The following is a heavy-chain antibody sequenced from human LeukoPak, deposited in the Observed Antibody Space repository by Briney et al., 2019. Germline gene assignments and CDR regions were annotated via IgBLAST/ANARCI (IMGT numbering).Heavy chain of an antibody. J-gene: IGHJ5*02. CDR2: ISSSGSTI. CDR1: GFTFSDYY. CDR3: ARAIVGATSWFDP. V-gene: IGHV3-11*04. D-gene: IGHD1-26*01. Sequence: KTGGSLRLSCAASGFTFSDYYMSLIRQAPGKGLEWVSYISSSGSTIYYADSVKGRFTISRVNAKNSLYLQMNSLRAEDTAVYYCARAIVGATSWFDPWGQGTLVTVSS.